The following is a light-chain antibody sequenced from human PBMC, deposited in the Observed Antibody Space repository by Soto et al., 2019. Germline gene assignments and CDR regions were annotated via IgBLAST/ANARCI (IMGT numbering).Light chain of an antibody. J-gene: IGKJ2*01. CDR2: SAT. V-gene: IGKV1-12*01. CDR1: QGISSW. Sequence: DILMTQSPSSVSASVGDRVTITCRASQGISSWLAWYQQKPGKAPKLLIYSATTLQTGVSSRFSGSRSGPEFTLTISSLQPEDFATYYCQQLNSYPYTFAQGTKVDIK. CDR3: QQLNSYPYT.